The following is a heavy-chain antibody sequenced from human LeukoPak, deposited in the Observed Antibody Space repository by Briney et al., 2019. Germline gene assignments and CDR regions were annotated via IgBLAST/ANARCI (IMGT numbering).Heavy chain of an antibody. V-gene: IGHV1-69*01. CDR1: GGTFSSYA. CDR2: IIPIFSTA. J-gene: IGHJ5*02. Sequence: SVKVSCKASGGTFSSYAISWVRQAPGQGLEWMGGIIPIFSTANYAQKFQGRVTITADESTSTAYMELSSLRSEDTAVYYCARAEYDILTGYFYWFDPWGQGTLVTVSS. CDR3: ARAEYDILTGYFYWFDP. D-gene: IGHD3-9*01.